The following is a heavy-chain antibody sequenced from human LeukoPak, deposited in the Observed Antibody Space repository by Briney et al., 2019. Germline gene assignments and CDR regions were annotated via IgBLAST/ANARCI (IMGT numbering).Heavy chain of an antibody. Sequence: SQTLSLTCAISGDSVSSNSAAWNWIRQSPSRGLEWLGRTYYRSKWCNDYAVSVKRRITINPDTSKHQFSLPLNSVTPEDTAVYYCARRGPRRGGYPGGFDYWGQGTLVTVSS. V-gene: IGHV6-1*01. J-gene: IGHJ4*02. CDR1: GDSVSSNSAA. CDR3: ARRGPRRGGYPGGFDY. CDR2: TYYRSKWCN. D-gene: IGHD5-24*01.